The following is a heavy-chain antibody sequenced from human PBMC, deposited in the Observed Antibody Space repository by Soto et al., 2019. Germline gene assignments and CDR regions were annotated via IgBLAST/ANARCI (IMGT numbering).Heavy chain of an antibody. V-gene: IGHV3-23*01. CDR3: ARKILGSTTRPNYWYFDL. J-gene: IGHJ2*01. D-gene: IGHD7-27*01. Sequence: EVQVLESGGGLVQPGGSLRLSCAGSGFTFINYAMNSVRQAPGKGLKWVSSISGGGDAAFFPDSVRGRFTISRDNSKNTVTLQMNSLGVDDTAVYYCARKILGSTTRPNYWYFDLWGRGTLVTVSS. CDR2: ISGGGDAA. CDR1: GFTFINYA.